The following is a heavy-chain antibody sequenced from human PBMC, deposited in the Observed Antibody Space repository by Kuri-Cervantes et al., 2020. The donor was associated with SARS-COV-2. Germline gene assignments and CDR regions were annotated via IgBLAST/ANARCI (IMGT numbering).Heavy chain of an antibody. CDR3: VPPYYYGSGNLYYMDV. CDR2: INPSGGST. CDR1: GYTFTSYY. Sequence: ASVKVSCKASGYTFTSYYMHWVRQAPGQGLEWMGIINPSGGSTSYAQKFQVRVTMTRYTSTSTVYMELSSLRSEETAVYYCVPPYYYGSGNLYYMDVWGKGTTVTVSS. D-gene: IGHD3-10*01. V-gene: IGHV1-46*01. J-gene: IGHJ6*03.